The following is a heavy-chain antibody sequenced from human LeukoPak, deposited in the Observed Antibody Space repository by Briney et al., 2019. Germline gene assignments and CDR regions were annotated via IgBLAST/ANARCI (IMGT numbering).Heavy chain of an antibody. CDR1: GFTFSSYG. J-gene: IGHJ3*02. V-gene: IGHV3-21*01. Sequence: PGGSLRLSCAASGFTFSSYGMNWVRQAPMKGLEWVSSIGTDGSYIYYADSVQGRFTISRDNAKNSLYLQMNSLTAEDTALYYCARKMKTGDRVGTFDIWGQGTMVTVSS. CDR3: ARKMKTGDRVGTFDI. D-gene: IGHD1-1*01. CDR2: IGTDGSYI.